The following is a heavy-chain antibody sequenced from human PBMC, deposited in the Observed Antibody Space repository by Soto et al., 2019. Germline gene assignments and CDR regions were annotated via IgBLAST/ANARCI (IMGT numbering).Heavy chain of an antibody. CDR2: IYYSGST. Sequence: SETLSLTCTVSGGSISSSSYYWGWIRQPPGNGLEWIGSIYYSGSTYYNPSLKSRVTISVDTSKNQFSLKLSSVTAADTAVYYCARQRLSGSYEDYWGQGTLVTVSS. J-gene: IGHJ4*02. D-gene: IGHD1-26*01. CDR1: GGSISSSSYY. CDR3: ARQRLSGSYEDY. V-gene: IGHV4-39*01.